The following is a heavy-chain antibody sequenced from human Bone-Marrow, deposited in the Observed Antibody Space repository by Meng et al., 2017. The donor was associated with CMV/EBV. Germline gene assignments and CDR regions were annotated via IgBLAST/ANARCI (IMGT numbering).Heavy chain of an antibody. Sequence: GGSLRLSRAASGFSFSRYVIHWVRQAPGKGLEWLAVISYDGRNKYYGDSVKGRITISRDNSKNTVYLQMNSLRTEDTAVYYCARDLWSHLTSGSYFYNGMDVWGQGTTVTVSS. CDR2: ISYDGRNK. V-gene: IGHV3-30*04. CDR1: GFSFSRYV. CDR3: ARDLWSHLTSGSYFYNGMDV. J-gene: IGHJ6*02. D-gene: IGHD1-26*01.